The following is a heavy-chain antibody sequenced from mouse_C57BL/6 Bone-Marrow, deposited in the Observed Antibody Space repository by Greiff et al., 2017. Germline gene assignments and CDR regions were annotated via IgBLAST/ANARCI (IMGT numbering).Heavy chain of an antibody. D-gene: IGHD1-1*01. J-gene: IGHJ4*01. CDR3: ARDAIYYYGDGAMDY. CDR2: SRNKANDYTT. V-gene: IGHV7-1*01. CDR1: GFTFSDFY. Sequence: VKVVESGGGLVQSGRSLRLSCATSGFTFSDFYMEWVRQAPGKGLEWIAASRNKANDYTTEYSASVKGRFIVSRDTSQSILYLQMNALRAEDTAIYYCARDAIYYYGDGAMDYWGQGTSVTVSS.